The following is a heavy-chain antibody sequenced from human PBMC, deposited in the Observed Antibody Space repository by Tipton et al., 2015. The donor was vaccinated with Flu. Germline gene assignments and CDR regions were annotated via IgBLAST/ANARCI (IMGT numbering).Heavy chain of an antibody. CDR2: INPNSGGT. Sequence: QLVQSGAEVKKPGASVKVSCKASGYTFTGYYMHWVRQAPGQGLEWMGWINPNSGGTKYAQKFQGWDTMTRDTSISTAYMELSRLRSDDTAVYYCARAGGASHTIFGVVTDDNWFDPWGQGTLVTVSS. CDR3: ARAGGASHTIFGVVTDDNWFDP. J-gene: IGHJ5*02. CDR1: GYTFTGYY. V-gene: IGHV1-2*04. D-gene: IGHD3-3*01.